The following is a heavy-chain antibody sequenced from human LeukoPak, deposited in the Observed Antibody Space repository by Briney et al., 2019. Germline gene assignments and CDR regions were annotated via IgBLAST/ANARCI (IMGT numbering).Heavy chain of an antibody. V-gene: IGHV4-34*01. Sequence: SETLSLTCAVYGGSFSGYYWSWIRQPPGKGLEWIGEINHSGSTNYNPSLKSRVTISVDTSKNQFSLKLSSVTAADTAVYYCARDSPYGSTNLMHYWGQGTLVTASS. J-gene: IGHJ4*02. CDR2: INHSGST. D-gene: IGHD3-10*01. CDR1: GGSFSGYY. CDR3: ARDSPYGSTNLMHY.